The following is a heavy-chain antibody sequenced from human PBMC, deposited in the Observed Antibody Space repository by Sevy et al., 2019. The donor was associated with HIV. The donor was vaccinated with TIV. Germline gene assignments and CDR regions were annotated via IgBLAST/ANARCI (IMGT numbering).Heavy chain of an antibody. CDR1: GFTFSSYW. J-gene: IGHJ4*02. V-gene: IGHV3-74*01. CDR3: ASIDSSGYSVDY. D-gene: IGHD3-22*01. Sequence: GGSLRLSCAASGFTFSSYWMHWVRQAPGKGLGWVSRINSDGSSTSYADSVKGRFTISRDNAKNTLYLQMNSLRAEDTAVYYCASIDSSGYSVDYWGQGTLVTVSS. CDR2: INSDGSST.